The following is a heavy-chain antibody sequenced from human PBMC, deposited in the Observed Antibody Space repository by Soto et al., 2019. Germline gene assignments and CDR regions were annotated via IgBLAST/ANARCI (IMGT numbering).Heavy chain of an antibody. CDR3: AKIVPVVRGGVGYYFDY. CDR1: GFTFSSYA. J-gene: IGHJ4*02. Sequence: EVQLLESGGGLVQPGGSLRLSCAASGFTFSSYAMSWVRQAPGKGLEWVSAISGSGGSTYYADCVKGRFTISRDNSKNTLYLQMNSLGAEDTAVYYCAKIVPVVRGGVGYYFDYWGQGTLVTVSS. V-gene: IGHV3-23*01. D-gene: IGHD3-10*01. CDR2: ISGSGGST.